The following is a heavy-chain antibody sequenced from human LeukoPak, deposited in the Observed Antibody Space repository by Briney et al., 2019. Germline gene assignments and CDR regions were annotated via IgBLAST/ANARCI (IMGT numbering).Heavy chain of an antibody. CDR3: ARGNIKFDY. V-gene: IGHV3-21*01. CDR1: GFTFSTYM. CDR2: ISSSSDYI. J-gene: IGHJ4*02. Sequence: GGSLRLSCAASGFTFSTYMMNWVRQAPGKGLEWVSSISSSSDYIYYVDSVKGRFTISRDNAKNSLYLQMNSLRAEDTAVYYCARGNIKFDYWGQGTLATVSS.